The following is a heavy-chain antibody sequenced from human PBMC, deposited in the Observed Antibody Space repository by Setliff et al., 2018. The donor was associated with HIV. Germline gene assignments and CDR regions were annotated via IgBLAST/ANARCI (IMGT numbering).Heavy chain of an antibody. D-gene: IGHD3-22*01. CDR3: TRPQYIYDNSDSDN. Sequence: GGSLRLSCAASGFTFSGSPIHWVRQASGKGLEWLGRIKTRADNYATAYAASVKGRFTISRDDSMNTAYLQMNSLKTEDTAIYYCTRPQYIYDNSDSDNWGQGALVTVS. J-gene: IGHJ4*02. CDR2: IKTRADNYAT. CDR1: GFTFSGSP. V-gene: IGHV3-73*01.